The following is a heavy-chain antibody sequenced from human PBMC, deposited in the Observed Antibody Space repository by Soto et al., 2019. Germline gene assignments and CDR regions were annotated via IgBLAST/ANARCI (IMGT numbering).Heavy chain of an antibody. CDR3: GRERSFIPH. D-gene: IGHD6-13*01. V-gene: IGHV3-49*04. Sequence: GGSLRLSCAASGFTFSSYSMNWVRQAPGKGLEWVGFIRSTTYGGTTEYAASVKGRFTISRDDSRSIAYLQMNSLTTEDTAVYYCGRERSFIPHWGPGTLDTVSS. CDR1: GFTFSSYS. J-gene: IGHJ4*02. CDR2: IRSTTYGGTT.